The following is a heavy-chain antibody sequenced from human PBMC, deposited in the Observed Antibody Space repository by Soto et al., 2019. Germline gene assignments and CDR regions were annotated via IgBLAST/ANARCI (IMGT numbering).Heavy chain of an antibody. V-gene: IGHV4-39*01. CDR3: GGVVPAAMGSYYYYGMDV. Sequence: PSETLSLTCTVSGGSISSSSYYWGWIRQPPGKGLEWIGSIYYSGSTYYNPSLKSRVTISVDTSKNQFSLKLSSVTAADTAVYYCGGVVPAAMGSYYYYGMDVWGQGTTVT. D-gene: IGHD2-2*01. CDR1: GGSISSSSYY. J-gene: IGHJ6*02. CDR2: IYYSGST.